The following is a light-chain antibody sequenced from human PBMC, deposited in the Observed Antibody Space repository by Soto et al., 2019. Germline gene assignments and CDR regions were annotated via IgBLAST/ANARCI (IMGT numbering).Light chain of an antibody. Sequence: DIQMTQSPSTLSASVGDRVTSTCRASQSFSAWLAWYQQKPGKAPKLLIYKASSLKSGVPSRFSGSGSETEYTLTINSLQPDDFATYYCQQYSSFPLTFGGGTKVEIK. CDR2: KAS. CDR1: QSFSAW. V-gene: IGKV1-5*03. J-gene: IGKJ4*02. CDR3: QQYSSFPLT.